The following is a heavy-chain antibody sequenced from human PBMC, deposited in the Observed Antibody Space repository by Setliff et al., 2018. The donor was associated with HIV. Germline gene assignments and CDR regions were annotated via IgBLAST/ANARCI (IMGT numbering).Heavy chain of an antibody. D-gene: IGHD5-18*01. CDR3: ARELRAMVVRIFDY. J-gene: IGHJ4*02. Sequence: GGSLRLSCAASGFSVSSNYMNWVRQAPGKGLEWVSVIYTNGETYYSNSVRGRFTISRDNSKNTLFLQMNSLRGDDTAVYYCARELRAMVVRIFDYWGQGTLVTVSS. V-gene: IGHV3-53*01. CDR1: GFSVSSNY. CDR2: IYTNGET.